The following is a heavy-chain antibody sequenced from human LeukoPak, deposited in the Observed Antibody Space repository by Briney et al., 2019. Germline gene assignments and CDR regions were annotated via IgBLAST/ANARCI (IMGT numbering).Heavy chain of an antibody. Sequence: GGSLRLSCAASGFTFSSYAMSWVRQAPGKGLEWVSAISGSGGSTYYADSVKGRFTISRDNSKNTLYLQMNSLRAEDTAVYYCAKDVTVTTSPYYFDYWGQGTLVTVSS. CDR1: GFTFSSYA. V-gene: IGHV3-23*01. CDR3: AKDVTVTTSPYYFDY. D-gene: IGHD4-11*01. CDR2: ISGSGGST. J-gene: IGHJ4*02.